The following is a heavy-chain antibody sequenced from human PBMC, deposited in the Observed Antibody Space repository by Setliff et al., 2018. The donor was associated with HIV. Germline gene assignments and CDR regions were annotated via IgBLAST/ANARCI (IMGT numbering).Heavy chain of an antibody. V-gene: IGHV4-34*01. CDR2: INHSGST. CDR3: VRDGQTGIAAAGLFDY. J-gene: IGHJ4*02. CDR1: GDSFSGYY. Sequence: SSDTLSLTRAVYGDSFSGYYWSWIRQPPGKGLEWIGEINHSGSTNYNPSLKSRVTISVDTSKNQFSLKLSSVTAADTAVYYCVRDGQTGIAAAGLFDYWGQGTPVTVSS. D-gene: IGHD6-13*01.